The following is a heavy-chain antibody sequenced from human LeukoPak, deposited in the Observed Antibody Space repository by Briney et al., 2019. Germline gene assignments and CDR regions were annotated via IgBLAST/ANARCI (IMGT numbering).Heavy chain of an antibody. CDR2: IIPILGIA. CDR3: ARHPDYGGTSAFDY. Sequence: ASVKVSCKASGGTFSSYAISWVRQAPGQGLEWMGRIIPILGIANYAQKFQGRVTITADKSTSTAYMELSSLRSEDTAVYYCARHPDYGGTSAFDYWGQGTLVTVSS. V-gene: IGHV1-69*04. D-gene: IGHD4-23*01. J-gene: IGHJ4*02. CDR1: GGTFSSYA.